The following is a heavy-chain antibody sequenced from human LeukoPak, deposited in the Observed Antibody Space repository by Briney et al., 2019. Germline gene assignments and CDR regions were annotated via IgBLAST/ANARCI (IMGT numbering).Heavy chain of an antibody. Sequence: SETLSFTCTVSSGSVSSSSYYWGWIRQPPGKGLEWIGSIYYSGSTYYNPSLKSRVTISVDTSNNQFSLKLSSVTAADTAVYYCTSRLHYDFWSGYYTGRWGQGTLVTVSS. CDR3: TSRLHYDFWSGYYTGR. CDR1: SGSVSSSSYY. V-gene: IGHV4-39*01. D-gene: IGHD3-3*01. CDR2: IYYSGST. J-gene: IGHJ4*02.